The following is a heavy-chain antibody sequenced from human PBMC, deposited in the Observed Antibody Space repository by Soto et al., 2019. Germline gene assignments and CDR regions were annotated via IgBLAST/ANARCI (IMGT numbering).Heavy chain of an antibody. CDR2: IYHSGST. V-gene: IGHV4-38-2*01. CDR1: GYSISSGYY. D-gene: IGHD2-15*01. Sequence: SKTLSLTCAVSGYSISSGYYWGWIRQPPGKGLEWIGSIYHSGSTYYNPSLKSRVTISVDTSKNQFSLKLSSVTAADTAVYYCARGKGVARRFDYWGQGTLVTVSS. J-gene: IGHJ4*02. CDR3: ARGKGVARRFDY.